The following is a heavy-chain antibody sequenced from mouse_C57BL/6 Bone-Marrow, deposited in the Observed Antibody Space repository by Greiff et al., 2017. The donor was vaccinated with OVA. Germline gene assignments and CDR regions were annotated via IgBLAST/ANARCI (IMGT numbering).Heavy chain of an antibody. CDR3: ARGGLSTVVEAY. CDR2: ISYDGSN. D-gene: IGHD1-1*01. V-gene: IGHV3-6*01. Sequence: EVKLQESGPGLVKPSQSLSLTCSVTGYSITSGYYWNWIRQFPGNKLEWMGYISYDGSNNYNPSLKNRISITRDTSKNQFFLKLNSVTTEDTATYYCARGGLSTVVEAYWGQGTLVTVSA. CDR1: GYSITSGYY. J-gene: IGHJ3*01.